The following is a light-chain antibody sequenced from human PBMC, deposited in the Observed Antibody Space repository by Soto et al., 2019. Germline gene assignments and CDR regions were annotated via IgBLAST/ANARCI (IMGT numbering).Light chain of an antibody. CDR2: GAS. CDR1: ESIRSY. Sequence: DIQMTQSPSSLSASVGDRVTITCRASESIRSYLNWYQQKPGKAPKHLIHGASTLQSGVPPRFSGSGSGTDLTRTISSLQPEDFATYYCQQSFSTPRFTFGPGARVDI. J-gene: IGKJ3*01. CDR3: QQSFSTPRFT. V-gene: IGKV1-39*01.